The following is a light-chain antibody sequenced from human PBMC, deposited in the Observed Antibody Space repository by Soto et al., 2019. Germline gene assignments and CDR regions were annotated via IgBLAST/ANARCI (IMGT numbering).Light chain of an antibody. CDR3: ASYTTSSTYV. V-gene: IGLV2-14*01. Sequence: QSALTQPASVCGSPAQSIAISCTGTSSDVGGYSYVSWYQQQPGKAPKLVISDVSNRPSGVSDRFSGSKSGNTASLTISGLQTEDEADYYCASYTTSSTYVFGTGTKVTVL. CDR1: SSDVGGYSY. CDR2: DVS. J-gene: IGLJ1*01.